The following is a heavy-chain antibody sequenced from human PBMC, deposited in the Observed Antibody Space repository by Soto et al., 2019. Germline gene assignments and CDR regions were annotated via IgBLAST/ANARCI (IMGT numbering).Heavy chain of an antibody. CDR2: ISGSGGST. Sequence: GGSLRLSCAASGFTFSSYAMSWVRQAPGKGLEWVSAISGSGGSTYYADSVKGRFTISRDNSKNTLYLQMNSLRAEDTAVYYCAAPMVAARRLYYYYMDVWGKGTTVTVSS. J-gene: IGHJ6*03. CDR1: GFTFSSYA. CDR3: AAPMVAARRLYYYYMDV. D-gene: IGHD6-6*01. V-gene: IGHV3-23*01.